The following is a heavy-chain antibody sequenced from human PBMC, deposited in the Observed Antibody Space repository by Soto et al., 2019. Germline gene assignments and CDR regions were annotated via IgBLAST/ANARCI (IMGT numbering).Heavy chain of an antibody. J-gene: IGHJ4*02. V-gene: IGHV4-31*03. CDR1: GGSISSGGYY. CDR2: IYYSGST. CDR3: ARASYYDINFDY. Sequence: PSETLSLTCTVSGGSISSGGYYWSWIRQHPGKGLEWIGYIYYSGSTYYNPSLKSRVTISVDTSKNQFSLKLSSVTASDTAVYYCARASYYDINFDYWGQGTLVTVSS. D-gene: IGHD3-9*01.